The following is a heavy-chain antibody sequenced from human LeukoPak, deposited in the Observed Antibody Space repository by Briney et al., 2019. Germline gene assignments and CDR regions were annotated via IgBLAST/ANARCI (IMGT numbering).Heavy chain of an antibody. CDR1: GGTFSSYA. D-gene: IGHD5-12*01. J-gene: IGHJ5*02. CDR2: IIPIFGTA. V-gene: IGHV1-69*05. CDR3: ARLPRGFNWFDP. Sequence: SVKVSCKASGGTFSSYAISWVRQAPGQGLEWMGGIIPIFGTANYAQKFQGRVTITTDESTSTAYMELSSLRSEDTAVYYCARLPRGFNWFDPWGQGTLVTVSS.